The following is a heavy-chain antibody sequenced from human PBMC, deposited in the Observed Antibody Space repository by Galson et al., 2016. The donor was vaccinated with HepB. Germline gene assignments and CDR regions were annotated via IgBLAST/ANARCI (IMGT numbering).Heavy chain of an antibody. D-gene: IGHD3/OR15-3a*01. CDR2: ISGSGGST. Sequence: SLRLSCAVSGFTFSSYAMSWVRQAPGKGLEWVSAISGSGGSTYYADSVKGRFTISRDNSKITLYLRMNSLRAEDTALYYCARLSGFLDNRSYCMDVWGRGTAVTVSS. CDR1: GFTFSSYA. J-gene: IGHJ6*02. V-gene: IGHV3-23*01. CDR3: ARLSGFLDNRSYCMDV.